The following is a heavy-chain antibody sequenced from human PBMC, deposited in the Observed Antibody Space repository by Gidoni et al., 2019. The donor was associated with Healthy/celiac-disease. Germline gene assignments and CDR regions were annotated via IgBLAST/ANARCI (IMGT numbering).Heavy chain of an antibody. CDR3: ARGADYGDLVPFDY. D-gene: IGHD4-17*01. V-gene: IGHV3-48*03. CDR2: ISSSGSTI. CDR1: GFTSISYE. Sequence: EVQLVESGVGLVQPGWSLSLSCAASGFTSISYEMNWVRQDPGKVLEWVSYISSSGSTIYYADSVKGRFTISRDNAKNSLYLQMNSLRAEDTAVYYCARGADYGDLVPFDYWGQGTLVTVSS. J-gene: IGHJ4*02.